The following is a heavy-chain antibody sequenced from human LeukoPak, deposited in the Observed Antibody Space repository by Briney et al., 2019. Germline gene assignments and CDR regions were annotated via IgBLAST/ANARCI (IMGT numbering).Heavy chain of an antibody. CDR2: MCTTGST. CDR1: GDSISSGSYC. CDR3: ARILLWFGEPRFDP. V-gene: IGHV4-61*02. Sequence: SQTLSLTCVVSGDSISSGSYCWTWIRRPAGKGLEWIGRMCTTGSTNYNPSLKSRVTISVDTSKNQFSLKLSSVTAEDTAVYYCARILLWFGEPRFDPWGQGTLVTVSS. J-gene: IGHJ5*02. D-gene: IGHD3-10*01.